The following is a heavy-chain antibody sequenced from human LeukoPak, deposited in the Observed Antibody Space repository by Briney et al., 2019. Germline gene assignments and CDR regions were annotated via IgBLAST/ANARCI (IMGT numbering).Heavy chain of an antibody. J-gene: IGHJ4*02. V-gene: IGHV3-33*01. CDR3: ARDWCGGGSCYYFDH. D-gene: IGHD2-15*01. CDR1: RFTFTDYG. Sequence: PGGSLRLSCAASRFTFTDYGMHWVRQPPGKGLEWVALIWYDGSGKYYADSVKGRFTISRDNSKNTLYLQMNSLRAKDTAVYYCARDWCGGGSCYYFDHWGQGTLVTVSS. CDR2: IWYDGSGK.